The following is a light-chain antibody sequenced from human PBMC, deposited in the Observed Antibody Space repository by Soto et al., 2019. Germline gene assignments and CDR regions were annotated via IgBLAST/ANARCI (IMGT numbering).Light chain of an antibody. CDR1: SSNIGAGYD. Sequence: QSALTQPPSMSGAPGQRVTISCTGSSSNIGAGYDVHWYQQLPGTAPKLLIYGNSNRPSGVPDRFSGSKSGTSASLAITGLQAEDEADYYCQSYDSSLSGYVFGTGTKVTVL. V-gene: IGLV1-40*01. J-gene: IGLJ1*01. CDR3: QSYDSSLSGYV. CDR2: GNS.